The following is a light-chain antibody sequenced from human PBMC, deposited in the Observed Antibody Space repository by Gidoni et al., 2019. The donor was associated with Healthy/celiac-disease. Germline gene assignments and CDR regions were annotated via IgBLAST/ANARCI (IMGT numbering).Light chain of an antibody. J-gene: IGKJ4*01. V-gene: IGKV3-11*01. Sequence: IVFTQSPATLSLSPGARATLSCRASQSVSSYLAWYQQKPGQAPRLLIYDASHRATGIPARFSGSGSGTDFTLTISSLEPEDFAVYYCQHRSNWPPLTFGGGTKVEIK. CDR2: DAS. CDR1: QSVSSY. CDR3: QHRSNWPPLT.